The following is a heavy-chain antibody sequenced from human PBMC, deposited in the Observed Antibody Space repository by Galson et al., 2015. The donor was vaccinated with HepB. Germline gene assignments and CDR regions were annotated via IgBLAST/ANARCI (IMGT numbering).Heavy chain of an antibody. CDR2: IYSGGST. Sequence: SLRLSCAASGFTVSSNYMSWVRQAPGKGLEWVSVIYSGGSTYYADSVKGRFTISRDNSKNTLYLQMNSLRAEDTAVYYCAREGDSSAPEGFDPWGQGTLVTVSS. D-gene: IGHD3-22*01. V-gene: IGHV3-53*01. CDR1: GFTVSSNY. CDR3: AREGDSSAPEGFDP. J-gene: IGHJ5*02.